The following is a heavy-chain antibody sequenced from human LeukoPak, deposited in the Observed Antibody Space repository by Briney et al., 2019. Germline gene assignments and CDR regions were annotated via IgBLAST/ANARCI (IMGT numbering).Heavy chain of an antibody. CDR1: GGSISSSSYY. Sequence: SETLSLTCTVSGGSISSSSYYWGWIRQPPGKGLEWIGYIYYSGSTNYNPSLKSRVTISVDTSKNQFSLKLSSVTAADTAVYYCARDDDNSGWYNWFDPWGQGTLVTVSS. D-gene: IGHD6-19*01. J-gene: IGHJ5*02. CDR2: IYYSGST. V-gene: IGHV4-61*01. CDR3: ARDDDNSGWYNWFDP.